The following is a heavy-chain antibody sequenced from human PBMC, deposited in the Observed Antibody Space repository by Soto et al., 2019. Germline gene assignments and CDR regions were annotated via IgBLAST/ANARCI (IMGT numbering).Heavy chain of an antibody. CDR3: ARVRLRRTYGYVFDF. V-gene: IGHV3-23*01. J-gene: IGHJ4*02. D-gene: IGHD5-18*01. CDR2: VSASGLNT. CDR1: GFTFSTYA. Sequence: EVQLLESGGKLVQPGGSLTLSCAASGFTFSTYAMAWVRQAPGKGLEWVSGVSASGLNTDYADPVKGRFYTSRDNSKNTVSLHMTSLRAEATGLWFCARVRLRRTYGYVFDFWGQGTPVTVSS.